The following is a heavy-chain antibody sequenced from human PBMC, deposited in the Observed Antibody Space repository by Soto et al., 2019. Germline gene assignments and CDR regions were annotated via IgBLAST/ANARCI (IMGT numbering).Heavy chain of an antibody. Sequence: GASVKVSCKSSGYTFNTYYLHWVRQAPGQALEWMGVIHPSGGGTTYAQKFLGRVTVTRDTSTSTVFMELSSLRSDDTAVYYCARGGHIAVVTASFDYWGQGTLVTVS. D-gene: IGHD2-21*02. CDR3: ARGGHIAVVTASFDY. J-gene: IGHJ4*02. V-gene: IGHV1-46*02. CDR2: IHPSGGGT. CDR1: GYTFNTYY.